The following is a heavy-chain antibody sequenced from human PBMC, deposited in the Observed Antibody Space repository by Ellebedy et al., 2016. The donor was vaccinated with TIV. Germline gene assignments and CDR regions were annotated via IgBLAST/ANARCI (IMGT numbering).Heavy chain of an antibody. Sequence: SVKVSXXASGGTFSSYAISWVRQAPGQGLEWMGGIIPIFGTANYAQKFQGRVTITADKSTSTAYMELSSLRSEDTAAYYCASGYSSSWSSSWGQGTLVTVSS. D-gene: IGHD6-13*01. CDR3: ASGYSSSWSSS. CDR1: GGTFSSYA. V-gene: IGHV1-69*06. J-gene: IGHJ4*02. CDR2: IIPIFGTA.